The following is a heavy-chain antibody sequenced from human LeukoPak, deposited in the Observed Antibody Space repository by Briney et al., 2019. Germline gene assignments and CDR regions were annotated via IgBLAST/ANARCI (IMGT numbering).Heavy chain of an antibody. CDR1: GFXXXSXX. Sequence: GFXXXSXXXXWVXQAPGKXXXXVSAISVRGGSTEYAESGKGRFTSSRENGKNTLYLQMNSLRAEDTAVYYCAPRIVGATFVDLWGRGTLVTVSS. CDR3: APRIVGATFVDL. V-gene: IGHV3-23*01. J-gene: IGHJ2*01. CDR2: ISVRGGST. D-gene: IGHD1-26*01.